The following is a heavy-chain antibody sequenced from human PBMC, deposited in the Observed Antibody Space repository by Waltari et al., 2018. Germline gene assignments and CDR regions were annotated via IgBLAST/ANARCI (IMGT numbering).Heavy chain of an antibody. V-gene: IGHV1-69*08. Sequence: QVQLVQSGAEVKKPGSSVTVSCKASGGTFSSYAIRWVRQSPGQGLEWMGRIIPIFGTANYAQKFQGRVTITADKSTSTAYMELSSLRSEDTAVYYCAVPAAAYYYYYYGMDVWGQGTTVTVSS. CDR2: IIPIFGTA. CDR3: AVPAAAYYYYYYGMDV. CDR1: GGTFSSYA. D-gene: IGHD2-2*01. J-gene: IGHJ6*02.